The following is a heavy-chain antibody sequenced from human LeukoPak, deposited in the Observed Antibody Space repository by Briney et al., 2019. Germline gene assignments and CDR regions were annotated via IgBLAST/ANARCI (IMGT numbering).Heavy chain of an antibody. J-gene: IGHJ5*02. CDR1: GFTVSTSY. CDR3: ARDGYNSNWFGH. CDR2: IYIGGST. V-gene: IGHV3-53*01. Sequence: GGSLRLSCAASGFTVSTSYMSWVRQAPGKGLEWVSMIYIGGSTYYADSAKGRFTISRDNSKNTLYLQMNSLRAEDTAVYCCARDGYNSNWFGHWGRGTLVTVSS. D-gene: IGHD1-1*01.